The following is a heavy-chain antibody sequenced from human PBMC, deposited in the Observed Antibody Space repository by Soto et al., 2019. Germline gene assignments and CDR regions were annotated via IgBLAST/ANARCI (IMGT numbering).Heavy chain of an antibody. Sequence: QVQLVESGGGVVQPGRSLRLSCAASGFTFSSYGTHWVRQAPGKGLEWVAVIWYDGSNKYYADSVKGRFTISRDNSKNTLYLQMNSLRAEDTAVYYCASGAAAGTRYYYGMDVWGQGTTVTVSS. CDR3: ASGAAAGTRYYYGMDV. J-gene: IGHJ6*02. CDR1: GFTFSSYG. D-gene: IGHD6-13*01. V-gene: IGHV3-33*01. CDR2: IWYDGSNK.